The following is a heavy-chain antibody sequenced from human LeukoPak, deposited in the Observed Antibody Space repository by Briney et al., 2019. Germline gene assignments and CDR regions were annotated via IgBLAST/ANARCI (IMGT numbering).Heavy chain of an antibody. CDR1: GYTFTSYD. J-gene: IGHJ6*03. CDR3: ARDRGREYQLLPSYYYYYYMDV. D-gene: IGHD2-2*01. V-gene: IGHV1-8*03. Sequence: ASVKISCKASGYTFTSYDINWVRQATGQGLEWMGWMNPNSGNTGYAQKFQGRVTITRNTSISTAYMELSRLRSDDTAVYYCARDRGREYQLLPSYYYYYYMDVWGKGTTVTVSS. CDR2: MNPNSGNT.